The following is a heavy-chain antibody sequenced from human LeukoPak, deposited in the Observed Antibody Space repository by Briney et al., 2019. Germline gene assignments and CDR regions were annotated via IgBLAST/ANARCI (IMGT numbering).Heavy chain of an antibody. D-gene: IGHD3-22*01. CDR3: ARDDYDDSSGYPLGY. CDR2: ISSSSNTI. V-gene: IGHV3-48*02. CDR1: GFTFSSYS. J-gene: IGHJ4*02. Sequence: GGSLILSCAASGFTFSSYSMNWVRQSPGKGLEGVSYISSSSNTIYYADSVKCQFTISGDNAKNSLYMQMNSLRDENTAVYYCARDDYDDSSGYPLGYWGQGTMVTVCS.